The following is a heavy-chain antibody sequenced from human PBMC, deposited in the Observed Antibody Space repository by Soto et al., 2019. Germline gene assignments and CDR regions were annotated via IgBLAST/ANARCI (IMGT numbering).Heavy chain of an antibody. CDR1: GGTFSSYA. Sequence: SVKVSCNASGGTFSSYAISWVRQAPGQGLEWMGGIIPIFGTANYAQKFQGRVTITADESTSTAHMELSSLRSEDTAVYYCARSGSSSWSTDYWGQGTLVTVSS. CDR3: ARSGSSSWSTDY. J-gene: IGHJ4*02. CDR2: IIPIFGTA. D-gene: IGHD6-13*01. V-gene: IGHV1-69*13.